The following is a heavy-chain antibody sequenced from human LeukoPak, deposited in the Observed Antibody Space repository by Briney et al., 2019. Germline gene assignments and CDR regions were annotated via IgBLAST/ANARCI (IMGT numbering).Heavy chain of an antibody. CDR1: GFTFSGYS. V-gene: IGHV3-11*04. Sequence: GGSLRLSCAASGFTFSGYSMTWIRQAPGKGLEWVSHISNSGSIYADSVKGRFTISRDNAKNSPYLQMNSLRAEDTAVYYCARDGNFDIWGQGTMVTVSS. CDR3: ARDGNFDI. CDR2: ISNSGS. J-gene: IGHJ3*02.